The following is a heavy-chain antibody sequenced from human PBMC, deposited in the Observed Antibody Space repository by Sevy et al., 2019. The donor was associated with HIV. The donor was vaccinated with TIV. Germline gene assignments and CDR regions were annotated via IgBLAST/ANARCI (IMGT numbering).Heavy chain of an antibody. J-gene: IGHJ4*02. V-gene: IGHV3-30*04. CDR3: ARSQSSSWHYFDY. CDR1: GFIFSDYT. D-gene: IGHD6-13*01. Sequence: GGPLRLSCAASGFIFSDYTLHWVRQAPGTGREWVAVISYDGSFTYYADSVEGRFTISRDNSKNTLFLQMNSLRHEDTAVYYCARSQSSSWHYFDYWGQGTLVTVSS. CDR2: ISYDGSFT.